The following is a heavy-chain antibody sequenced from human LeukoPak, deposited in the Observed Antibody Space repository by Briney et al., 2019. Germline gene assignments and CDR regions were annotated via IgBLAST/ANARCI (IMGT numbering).Heavy chain of an antibody. D-gene: IGHD3-10*01. CDR1: GGSISSGSYY. CDR3: AREGLNMVRGVIPKEAWGWFDP. V-gene: IGHV4-61*02. Sequence: PSETLSLTCTVSGGSISSGSYYWNWIRQPAGKGLEWIGRIYTSGNTNYNPSLKSRVTISVDTSKNQFSLKLSSVTAADTAVYYCAREGLNMVRGVIPKEAWGWFDPWGQGTLVTVSS. J-gene: IGHJ5*02. CDR2: IYTSGNT.